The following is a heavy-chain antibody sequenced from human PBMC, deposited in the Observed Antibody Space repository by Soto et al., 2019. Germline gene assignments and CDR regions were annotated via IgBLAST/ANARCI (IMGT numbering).Heavy chain of an antibody. D-gene: IGHD3-16*01. CDR1: GGSISSSSYY. Sequence: QLQLQESGPGLVKPSETLSLTCTVSGGSISSSSYYWGWIRQPPGKGLEWIGSIYYSGSTYYNPSLMSRVTISVDTSKTQFTLNLSSVTAADSAVYYCARHNHRGEQSPNYYYMDVWGKGPTVTVSS. CDR2: IYYSGST. CDR3: ARHNHRGEQSPNYYYMDV. V-gene: IGHV4-39*01. J-gene: IGHJ6*03.